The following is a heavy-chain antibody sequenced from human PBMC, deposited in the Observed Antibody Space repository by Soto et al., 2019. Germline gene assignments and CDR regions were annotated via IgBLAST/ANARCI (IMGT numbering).Heavy chain of an antibody. CDR1: GFTFSSFA. V-gene: IGHV3-23*01. Sequence: EVQLLESGGGLVQPGGSLRLSCAASGFTFSSFAMNWVRQAPGKGLERVSAITGSGSSAYFADAVKGRFTISRDNSKKPLYLQMNSLRVEDSGVYFCAKATVTTSYFYFMDVRGQGTTVVVSS. D-gene: IGHD4-4*01. J-gene: IGHJ6*02. CDR3: AKATVTTSYFYFMDV. CDR2: ITGSGSSA.